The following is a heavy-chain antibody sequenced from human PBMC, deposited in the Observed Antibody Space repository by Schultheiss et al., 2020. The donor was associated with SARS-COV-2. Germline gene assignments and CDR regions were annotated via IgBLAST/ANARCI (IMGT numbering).Heavy chain of an antibody. D-gene: IGHD2/OR15-2a*01. CDR1: GYTFTGYY. CDR2: IIPIFGTA. J-gene: IGHJ4*02. V-gene: IGHV1-2*02. Sequence: ASVKVSCKASGYTFTGYYMHWVRQAPGQGLEWMGGIIPIFGTANYAQKFQGRVTMTRNTSISTAYMELSSLRSEDTAVYYCARVGHFYALDYWGQGTLVTVSS. CDR3: ARVGHFYALDY.